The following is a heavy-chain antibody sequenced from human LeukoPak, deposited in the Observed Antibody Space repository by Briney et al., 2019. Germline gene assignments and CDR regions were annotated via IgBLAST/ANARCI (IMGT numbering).Heavy chain of an antibody. CDR2: ISSSSSYI. D-gene: IGHD5-18*01. Sequence: GGSLRLSCAASGFTFSSYSMNWVRQAPGKGLEWVSSISSSSSYIYYADSVKGRFTISRDNAKNSLYLQMNSLRAEGTAVYYCASLEARGYQPNYGMDVWGQGTTVTVSS. J-gene: IGHJ6*02. CDR1: GFTFSSYS. CDR3: ASLEARGYQPNYGMDV. V-gene: IGHV3-21*01.